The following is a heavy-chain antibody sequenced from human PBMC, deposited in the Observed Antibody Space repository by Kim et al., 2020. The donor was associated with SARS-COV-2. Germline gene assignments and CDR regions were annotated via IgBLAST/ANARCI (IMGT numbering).Heavy chain of an antibody. J-gene: IGHJ6*02. V-gene: IGHV3-9*01. CDR1: GFTFDDYA. CDR3: AKDIGCSSTSCSHYYYGMDV. D-gene: IGHD2-2*01. CDR2: ISWNSGSI. Sequence: GGSLRLSCAASGFTFDDYAMHWVRQAPGKGLEWVSGISWNSGSIGYADSVKGRFTISRDNAKNSLYLQMNSLRAEDTALYYCAKDIGCSSTSCSHYYYGMDVWGQGATVTVSS.